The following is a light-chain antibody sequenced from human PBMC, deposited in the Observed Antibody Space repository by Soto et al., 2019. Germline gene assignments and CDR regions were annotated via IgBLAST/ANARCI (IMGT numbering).Light chain of an antibody. Sequence: EIVLPQYPGTLSLSPGERATLSCRASQSVISTYLAWYQQKPGQAPRLLIYGASSRAADIPDRFSGSGSGTDFTLTISRLEPEDFAVYYCQQYGSSSWTVGQGTKVEIK. CDR1: QSVISTY. V-gene: IGKV3-20*01. J-gene: IGKJ1*01. CDR3: QQYGSSSWT. CDR2: GAS.